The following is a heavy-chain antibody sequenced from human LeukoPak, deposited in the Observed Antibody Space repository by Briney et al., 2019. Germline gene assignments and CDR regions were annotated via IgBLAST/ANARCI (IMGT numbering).Heavy chain of an antibody. J-gene: IGHJ6*02. V-gene: IGHV4-31*02. D-gene: IGHD3-3*02. CDR1: CGSISSGGYY. Sequence: SETLSLTRTVSCGSISSGGYYCTWIRQHPGKGLEWIGDIYYSGSTYYNPSLKIRVTISIDTSKNQFSLELTSVTAADTAVYYCARGGIFVVVPPGDYGMDVWGQGTTVTVSS. CDR2: IYYSGST. CDR3: ARGGIFVVVPPGDYGMDV.